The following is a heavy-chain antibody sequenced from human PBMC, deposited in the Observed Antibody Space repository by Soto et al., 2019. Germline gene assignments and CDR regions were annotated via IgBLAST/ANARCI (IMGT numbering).Heavy chain of an antibody. J-gene: IGHJ3*02. CDR1: GFSLSTGAVG. Sequence: ESGPTLVNPTQTLTLTCTFSGFSLSTGAVGVGWIRQPPGKAPEFLALIYWNDDKRYSPSLKSRLTITKDTSKNQVALTMTGKDTVDTATYYCAHSPIFHEGHDSFDIWRQGTMVTVSS. V-gene: IGHV2-5*01. CDR3: AHSPIFHEGHDSFDI. D-gene: IGHD3-3*01. CDR2: IYWNDDK.